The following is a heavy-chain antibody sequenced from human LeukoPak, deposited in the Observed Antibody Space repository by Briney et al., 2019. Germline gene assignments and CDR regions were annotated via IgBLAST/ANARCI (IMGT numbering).Heavy chain of an antibody. CDR3: ARELYGSGSYYRYNWFDP. D-gene: IGHD3-10*01. CDR1: GGSISSSNW. J-gene: IGHJ5*02. V-gene: IGHV4-4*02. CDR2: IYHSGST. Sequence: SSETLSLTCAVSGGSISSSNWWSWVRQPPGKGLEWIGEIYHSGSTNYNPSLKSRVTISVDKSKNQFSLKLSSVTAADTAVYYCARELYGSGSYYRYNWFDPWGQGTLVTVSS.